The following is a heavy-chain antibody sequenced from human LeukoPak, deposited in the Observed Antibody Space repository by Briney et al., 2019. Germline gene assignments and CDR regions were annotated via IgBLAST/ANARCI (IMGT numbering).Heavy chain of an antibody. Sequence: ASVKVSCKASGYTFTGYYMHWVRQAPGQGLEWMGWINPNSGGTNYAQKFQGRVTTTRDTSISTAYMELSRLRSDDTAVYYCARDSPSITIFGVVTKYYYYGMDVWGQGTTVTVSS. CDR3: ARDSPSITIFGVVTKYYYYGMDV. J-gene: IGHJ6*02. V-gene: IGHV1-2*02. CDR1: GYTFTGYY. D-gene: IGHD3-3*01. CDR2: INPNSGGT.